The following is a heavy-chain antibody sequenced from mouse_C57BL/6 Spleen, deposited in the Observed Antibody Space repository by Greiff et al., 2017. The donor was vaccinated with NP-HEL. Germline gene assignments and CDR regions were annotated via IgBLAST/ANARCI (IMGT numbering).Heavy chain of an antibody. Sequence: VQLQQSGAELVKPGASVKISCKASGYAFSSYWMNWVKQRPGKGLEWIGQIYPGDGDTNYNGKFKGKATLTADKSSSTAYMQLSSLTSEDSAVYFCARDGLNWDEGYWGQGTTLTVSS. CDR2: IYPGDGDT. J-gene: IGHJ2*01. CDR3: ARDGLNWDEGY. V-gene: IGHV1-80*01. CDR1: GYAFSSYW. D-gene: IGHD4-1*01.